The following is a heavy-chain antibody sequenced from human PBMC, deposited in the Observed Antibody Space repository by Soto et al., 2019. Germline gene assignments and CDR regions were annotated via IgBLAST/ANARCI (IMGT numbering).Heavy chain of an antibody. Sequence: ASVKVSCKASGYTFTNFGISWVRQAPGQGLEWMGWISAYNGNTNYAQQFQGRVTITADESTSTAYMNLSGLRSEDTATYYCATAYLASTGTPFDYWGQGTPVTVSS. V-gene: IGHV1-18*01. J-gene: IGHJ4*02. CDR3: ATAYLASTGTPFDY. CDR1: GYTFTNFG. D-gene: IGHD1-1*01. CDR2: ISAYNGNT.